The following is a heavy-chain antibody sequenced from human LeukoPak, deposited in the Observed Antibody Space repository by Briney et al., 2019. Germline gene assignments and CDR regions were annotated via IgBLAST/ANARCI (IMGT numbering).Heavy chain of an antibody. Sequence: GGSLRLPCAASGFTVSSNYMSWVRQAPGKGLEWVSSIHGGGNTFYADSVKGRFTISRDNSKNTLYLQVNSLRAEDTAVYYCAKNRGDAYNTFDCWGQGTLLTVSS. CDR3: AKNRGDAYNTFDC. D-gene: IGHD5-24*01. CDR2: IHGGGNT. V-gene: IGHV3-53*01. J-gene: IGHJ4*02. CDR1: GFTVSSNY.